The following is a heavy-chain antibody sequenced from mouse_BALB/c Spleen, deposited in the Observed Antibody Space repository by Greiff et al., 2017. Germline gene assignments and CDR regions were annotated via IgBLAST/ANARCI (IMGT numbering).Heavy chain of an antibody. Sequence: EVQLQQSGPELVKPGASVKISCKASGYTFTDYNMHWVKQSHGKSLEWIGYIYPYNGGTGYNQKFKSKATLTVDNSSSTAYMELRSLTSEDSAVYYCARARPYYYGSSWYFDVWGAGTTVTVSS. J-gene: IGHJ1*01. D-gene: IGHD1-1*01. CDR3: ARARPYYYGSSWYFDV. V-gene: IGHV1S29*02. CDR2: IYPYNGGT. CDR1: GYTFTDYN.